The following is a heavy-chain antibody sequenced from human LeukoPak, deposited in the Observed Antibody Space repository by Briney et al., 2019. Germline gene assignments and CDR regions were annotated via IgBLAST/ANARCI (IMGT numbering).Heavy chain of an antibody. D-gene: IGHD2/OR15-2a*01. CDR1: GFTFGDYA. CDR2: ISSSSSTI. Sequence: GRSLRLSCTASGFTFGDYAMSWVRQAPGKGLEWVSYISSSSSTIYYAGSVKGRFTISRDNAKNSLYLQMNSLRDEDTAVYYCARGILSGLDYWGQGTLVTVSS. V-gene: IGHV3-48*02. CDR3: ARGILSGLDY. J-gene: IGHJ4*02.